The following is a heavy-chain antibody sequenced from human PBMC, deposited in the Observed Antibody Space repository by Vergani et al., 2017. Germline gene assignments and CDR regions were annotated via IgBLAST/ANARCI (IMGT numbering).Heavy chain of an antibody. D-gene: IGHD3-3*01. CDR2: ITPFFPTG. J-gene: IGHJ6*03. V-gene: IGHV1-69*12. Sequence: QVQLVQSGAEVKKPGSSVKVSCKASGGTFNIYSVSWLRQAPGQGPEWMGGITPFFPTGHYAQKFQGRVTITADESATTVYMELSSLRSEDTAVYYCARDLTEVGTILGFYYMDVWGKGTTVTVSS. CDR3: ARDLTEVGTILGFYYMDV. CDR1: GGTFNIYS.